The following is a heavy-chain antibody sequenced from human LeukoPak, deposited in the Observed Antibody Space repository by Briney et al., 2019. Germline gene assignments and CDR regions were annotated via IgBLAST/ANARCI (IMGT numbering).Heavy chain of an antibody. V-gene: IGHV4-59*01. CDR3: ARGGEYYYASSGYYYDY. CDR1: GGSISSYY. Sequence: SETLSLTCTVSGGSISSYYWSWIRQPPGKGLEWIGYIYYSGSTNYNPSLKSRVTISVDTSKNQFSLKLSSVTTADTAVYYCARGGEYYYASSGYYYDYWGQGTLVTVSS. D-gene: IGHD3-22*01. J-gene: IGHJ4*02. CDR2: IYYSGST.